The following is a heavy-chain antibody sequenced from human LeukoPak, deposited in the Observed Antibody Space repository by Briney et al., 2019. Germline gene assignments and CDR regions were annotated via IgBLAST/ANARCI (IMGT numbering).Heavy chain of an antibody. D-gene: IGHD2-2*01. CDR1: GDSVSSNSVT. Sequence: SQTLSLTCAISGDSVSSNSVTWNWIRQSPSRGLEWLGRAYYRSTWYNDYAVSVRGRITVNPDTSKNRFSLHLNSVTPEDTAVYYCARRLTQYDCFDPWGQGILVTVSS. J-gene: IGHJ5*02. V-gene: IGHV6-1*01. CDR2: AYYRSTWYN. CDR3: ARRLTQYDCFDP.